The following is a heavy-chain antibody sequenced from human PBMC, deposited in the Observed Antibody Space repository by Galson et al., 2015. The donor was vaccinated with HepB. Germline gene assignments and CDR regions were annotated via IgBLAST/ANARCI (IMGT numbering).Heavy chain of an antibody. CDR1: GFTFSSFT. V-gene: IGHV3-30*04. D-gene: IGHD1-14*01. J-gene: IGHJ5*02. Sequence: SLRLSCAASGFTFSSFTMHWVRQPPGKGLEWVAVISYDGSQKYYGDSVSGRFTISRDDSKTTRYLQMNSLRPEDTAVYYCARKGTMSIHYQWFDPWGQGTLVTVSS. CDR2: ISYDGSQK. CDR3: ARKGTMSIHYQWFDP.